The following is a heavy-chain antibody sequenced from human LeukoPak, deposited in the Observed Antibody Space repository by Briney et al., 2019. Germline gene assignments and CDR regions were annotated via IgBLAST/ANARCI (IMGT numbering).Heavy chain of an antibody. Sequence: GGSLRLSCAASGFTFSSYSMNWVRQAPGKGLEWVSSISSSSSYIYYADSVKGRFTISRDNSKNTLYLQMNSLRAEDTAVYYCARASSPQLRYFDSDAFDIWGQGTMVTVSS. CDR2: ISSSSSYI. J-gene: IGHJ3*02. CDR3: ARASSPQLRYFDSDAFDI. CDR1: GFTFSSYS. V-gene: IGHV3-21*01. D-gene: IGHD3-9*01.